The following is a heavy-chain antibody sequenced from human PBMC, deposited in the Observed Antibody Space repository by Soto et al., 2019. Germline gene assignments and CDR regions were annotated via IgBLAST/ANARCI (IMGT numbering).Heavy chain of an antibody. J-gene: IGHJ6*02. V-gene: IGHV3-33*01. D-gene: IGHD3-10*01. Sequence: QVQLVESGGGVVQPGRSLRLSCAASGFTFSSYGMHWVRQAPGKGLEWVAVIWYGGSNKYYADSVKGRFTSSRDNSKSRQYLHLSHLRVEDSAVYYWARGTYDYGSGSYSYYYYGMDVWGQGTTVTVSS. CDR3: ARGTYDYGSGSYSYYYYGMDV. CDR2: IWYGGSNK. CDR1: GFTFSSYG.